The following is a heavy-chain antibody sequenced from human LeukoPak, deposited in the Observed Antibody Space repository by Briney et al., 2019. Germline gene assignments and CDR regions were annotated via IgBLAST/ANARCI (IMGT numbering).Heavy chain of an antibody. Sequence: GGSLRLSCAASGFTFSSYAMHWVRQAPGKGLEWVAVISYDGSNKYYADSVKGRFTISRDNSKNTLYLQMNSLRAEDTAVYYCARVTRYYDSSALGYYFDYRGQGTLVTVSS. CDR3: ARVTRYYDSSALGYYFDY. D-gene: IGHD3-22*01. J-gene: IGHJ4*02. CDR2: ISYDGSNK. V-gene: IGHV3-30-3*01. CDR1: GFTFSSYA.